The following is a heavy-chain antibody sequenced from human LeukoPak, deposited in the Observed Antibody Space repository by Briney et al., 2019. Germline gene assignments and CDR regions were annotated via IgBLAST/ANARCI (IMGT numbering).Heavy chain of an antibody. CDR2: IKQDGSEK. CDR1: GFTFSSYW. J-gene: IGHJ3*02. Sequence: PGGSLRLSCAASGFTFSSYWMNWVRQAPGKGLEWVANIKQDGSEKYYVDAVKGRFTISRDNAKDSLYLQMNSLRAEDTAVYYCARGRYGGAIDTWGQGTMVTVSS. D-gene: IGHD5-18*01. CDR3: ARGRYGGAIDT. V-gene: IGHV3-7*01.